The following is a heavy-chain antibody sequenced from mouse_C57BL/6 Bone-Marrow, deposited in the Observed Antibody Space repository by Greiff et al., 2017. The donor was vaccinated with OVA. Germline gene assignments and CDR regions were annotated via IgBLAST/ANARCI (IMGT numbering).Heavy chain of an antibody. CDR2: INPSSGYT. Sequence: QAQLQQSGAELAKPGASVKLSCKASGYTFTSYWMHWVKQRPGQGLEWIGYINPSSGYTKYNQKFKDKATLTADKSSSTAYRQLSSLTYEDSAVYYCAREDYGSSYHFDYWGQGTTLTVSS. CDR1: GYTFTSYW. CDR3: AREDYGSSYHFDY. J-gene: IGHJ2*01. V-gene: IGHV1-7*01. D-gene: IGHD1-1*01.